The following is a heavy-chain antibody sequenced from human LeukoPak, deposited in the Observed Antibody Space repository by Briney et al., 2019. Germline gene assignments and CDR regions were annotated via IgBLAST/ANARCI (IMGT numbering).Heavy chain of an antibody. D-gene: IGHD2/OR15-2a*01. CDR2: IIPIFGTA. CDR1: GGTFSSYA. Sequence: SVKVSCKASGGTFSSYAISWVRQAPGQGLEWMGGIIPIFGTANYAQKFQGRVTITTDESTSTAYMELSSLRSEDTAVYYCASGLRGSNMIIFDYWGQGTLVTVSS. J-gene: IGHJ4*02. V-gene: IGHV1-69*05. CDR3: ASGLRGSNMIIFDY.